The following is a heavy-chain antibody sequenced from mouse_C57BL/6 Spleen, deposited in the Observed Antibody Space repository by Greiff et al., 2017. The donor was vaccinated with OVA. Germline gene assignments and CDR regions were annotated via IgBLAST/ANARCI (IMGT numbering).Heavy chain of an antibody. D-gene: IGHD1-1*01. CDR1: GFNIKNYY. V-gene: IGHV14-3*01. J-gene: IGHJ4*01. Sequence: VQLQQSVAELVRPGASVKLSCTASGFNIKNYYMHWVKQRPEQGLEWIGRIDPANGNTKYAPKFQGKATITADTSSNTAYLQISSLTSEDTAIYYCARDYYGSSGGYYAIDYWGQGTSVTVSS. CDR2: IDPANGNT. CDR3: ARDYYGSSGGYYAIDY.